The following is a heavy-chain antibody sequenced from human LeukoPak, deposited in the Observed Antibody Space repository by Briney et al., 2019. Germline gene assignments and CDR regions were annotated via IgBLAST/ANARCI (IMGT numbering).Heavy chain of an antibody. J-gene: IGHJ3*02. CDR1: GFTFSSYS. V-gene: IGHV3-21*01. Sequence: SGGSLRLSCAASGFTFSSYSMNWVRQAPGKGLEWVSSISSSSSYIYYADSVKGRFTISRDNAKNSLYLQMNSLRAEDTAVYYCARDPLVGAPVSLFDIWGQGTMVTVSS. CDR2: ISSSSSYI. D-gene: IGHD1-26*01. CDR3: ARDPLVGAPVSLFDI.